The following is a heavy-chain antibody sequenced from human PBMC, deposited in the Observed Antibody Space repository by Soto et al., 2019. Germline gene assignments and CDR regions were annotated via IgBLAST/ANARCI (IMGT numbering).Heavy chain of an antibody. Sequence: GGSLRLSCAASGFTFSSYGMHWVRQAPGKGLEWVAVIWYDGSNKYYADSVKGRFTISRDNSKNTLYLQMNSLRAEDTAVYYCARDHTPDYDFWSGYVSATVARPAAFDPWGQGTLVTVSS. J-gene: IGHJ5*02. CDR2: IWYDGSNK. CDR3: ARDHTPDYDFWSGYVSATVARPAAFDP. D-gene: IGHD3-3*01. CDR1: GFTFSSYG. V-gene: IGHV3-33*01.